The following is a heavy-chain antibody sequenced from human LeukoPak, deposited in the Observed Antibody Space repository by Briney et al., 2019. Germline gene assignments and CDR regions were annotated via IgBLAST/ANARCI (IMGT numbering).Heavy chain of an antibody. CDR2: INHSGST. CDR3: ARRTHWFDP. V-gene: IGHV4-34*01. Sequence: SETLSLTCAVYGASFSGYYWYWIRQPPGKGLEWIGEINHSGSTNYNPSLKSRVTISVDTSKNQFSLRLRSVTAAHTAVYYCARRTHWFDPWGQGTLVTVSS. J-gene: IGHJ5*02. CDR1: GASFSGYY. D-gene: IGHD2-15*01.